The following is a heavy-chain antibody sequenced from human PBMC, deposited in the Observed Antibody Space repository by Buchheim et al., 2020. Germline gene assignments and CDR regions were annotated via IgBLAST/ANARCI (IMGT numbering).Heavy chain of an antibody. CDR3: VQAVEDGSDYYDSSGYHYFDS. D-gene: IGHD3-22*01. J-gene: IGHJ4*02. CDR1: GFSLFTSGVG. Sequence: QITLRETGLTRVKPAQTLTLTCTFSGFSLFTSGVGVGWIRQPPGKALEWLALIYWNDDKRYSPSLKSRLTITKATSKNQVVLTMINMDPVDTATYFCVQAVEDGSDYYDSSGYHYFDSWGQGA. CDR2: IYWNDDK. V-gene: IGHV2-5*01.